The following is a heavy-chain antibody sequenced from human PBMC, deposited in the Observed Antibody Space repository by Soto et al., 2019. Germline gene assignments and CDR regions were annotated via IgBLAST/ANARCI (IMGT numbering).Heavy chain of an antibody. CDR2: ISGSGGST. CDR1: GFTFSSYA. J-gene: IGHJ4*02. D-gene: IGHD3-10*02. V-gene: IGHV3-23*01. CDR3: AKDAPSGYVRGVKKFAY. Sequence: PGGSLRLSCAASGFTFSSYAMSWVLQAPWKGLEWVSAISGSGGSTYYADSVKGRFTISRDNSKNTLYLQMNSLRAEDTAVYYCAKDAPSGYVRGVKKFAYRAQRTLVTVSS.